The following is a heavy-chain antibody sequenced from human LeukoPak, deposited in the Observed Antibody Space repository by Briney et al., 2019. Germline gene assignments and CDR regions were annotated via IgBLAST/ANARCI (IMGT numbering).Heavy chain of an antibody. CDR2: IYPADSDI. V-gene: IGHV5-51*01. Sequence: GESLKISCKGSGYSITNYWIAWVRQMLGKGLEWMGIIYPADSDIRYSPSFQGQVTISADKSISTAYLQWSSLKASDTAMYYCARQEYCSGGSCYTWFDPWGQGTLVTVSS. J-gene: IGHJ5*02. CDR3: ARQEYCSGGSCYTWFDP. D-gene: IGHD2-15*01. CDR1: GYSITNYW.